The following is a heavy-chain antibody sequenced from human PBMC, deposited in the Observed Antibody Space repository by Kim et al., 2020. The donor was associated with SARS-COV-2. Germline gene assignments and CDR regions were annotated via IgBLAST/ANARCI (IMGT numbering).Heavy chain of an antibody. CDR3: ARVSSSWSIR. D-gene: IGHD6-13*01. V-gene: IGHV3-11*01. CDR2: TI. Sequence: TIYYAGSGKGRFTISRDNAKNPLYLQMNTLTAEDTAVYYCARVSSSWSIRWGQGTLVTVSS. J-gene: IGHJ4*02.